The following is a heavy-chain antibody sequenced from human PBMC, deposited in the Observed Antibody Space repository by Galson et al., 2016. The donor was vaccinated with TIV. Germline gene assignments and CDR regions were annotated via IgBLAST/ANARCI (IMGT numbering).Heavy chain of an antibody. Sequence: SVKVSCKASGGTFSNYGISWVRQAPGQGLEWMGRIIPILGITNYAQKFQGRVTITADKSTSTAYMELSSLRSDDTAMYYCARRGAYVSDALDIWGQGTMVTVSS. CDR2: IIPILGIT. V-gene: IGHV1-69*04. CDR1: GGTFSNYG. CDR3: ARRGAYVSDALDI. J-gene: IGHJ3*02. D-gene: IGHD3-10*02.